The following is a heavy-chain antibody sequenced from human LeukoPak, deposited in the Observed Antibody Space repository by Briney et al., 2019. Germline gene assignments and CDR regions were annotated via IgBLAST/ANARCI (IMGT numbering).Heavy chain of an antibody. CDR3: ARPSTPDWQWSWFDP. J-gene: IGHJ5*02. V-gene: IGHV3-30*19. D-gene: IGHD6-19*01. Sequence: PGGSLRLSCAASGFTFSSYGMHWVRQAPGKGLEWVAVISYDGSNKYYADSVKGRFTISRDNPKNTLYLQMNSLRAEDTAVYYCARPSTPDWQWSWFDPWGQGTLVTVSS. CDR1: GFTFSSYG. CDR2: ISYDGSNK.